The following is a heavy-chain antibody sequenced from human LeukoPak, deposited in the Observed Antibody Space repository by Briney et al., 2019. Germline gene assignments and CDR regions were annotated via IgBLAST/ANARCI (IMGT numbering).Heavy chain of an antibody. V-gene: IGHV1-46*01. D-gene: IGHD3-3*01. CDR3: VRADDQDFDY. Sequence: ASVKVSCKASGYTFTGYFMHWVRQAPGHRLEWMGLIHPTGDYTTYAQDLQGRVTMTRDPSTGTVYMELSSLNSADTAVYYCVRADDQDFDYWGQRTPVTVSS. CDR1: GYTFTGYF. CDR2: IHPTGDYT. J-gene: IGHJ4*02.